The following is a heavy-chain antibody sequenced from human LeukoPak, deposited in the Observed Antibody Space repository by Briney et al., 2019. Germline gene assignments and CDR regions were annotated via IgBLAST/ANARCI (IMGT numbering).Heavy chain of an antibody. V-gene: IGHV4-61*01. D-gene: IGHD6-13*01. CDR2: LSYNMHS. J-gene: IGHJ4*02. CDR3: ARVAASGTGPDY. Sequence: SETLSLTCTVSGASVSSTSYYWSWIRQPPGKGLEWVGFLSYNMHSDYNPSLKSRVTISVDTSKNQLSLRLSSVTAADTAIYYCARVAASGTGPDYWGQGPWSPSPQ. CDR1: GASVSSTSYY.